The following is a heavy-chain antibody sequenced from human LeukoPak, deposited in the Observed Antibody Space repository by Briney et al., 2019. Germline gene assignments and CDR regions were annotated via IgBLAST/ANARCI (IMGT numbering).Heavy chain of an antibody. D-gene: IGHD5-12*01. V-gene: IGHV3-21*01. CDR1: GFTFSSYS. J-gene: IGHJ3*02. Sequence: GGSLRLSCAASGFTFSSYSMNWVRQAPGKGLEWVSSISSSSSYIYFADSVKGRFTISRDNAKNSLYLQMNSLRAEDTAVYYCAREYSGYVGAFDIWGQGTMVTVSS. CDR3: AREYSGYVGAFDI. CDR2: ISSSSSYI.